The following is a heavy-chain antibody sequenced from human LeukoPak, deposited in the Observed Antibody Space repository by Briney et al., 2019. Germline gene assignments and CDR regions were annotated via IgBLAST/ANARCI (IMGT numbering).Heavy chain of an antibody. Sequence: GASLRLSCAASGFTFSSYAMSGVRQAPGKGLEWVSYISSSGTTIYYADSVKGRFTISRDNAKNSLYLQMNSLRAEDTAAYYCARSGGYYYYGLDVWGKGTTVTVSS. D-gene: IGHD3-10*01. CDR3: ARSGGYYYYGLDV. CDR2: ISSSGTTI. V-gene: IGHV3-48*03. J-gene: IGHJ6*04. CDR1: GFTFSSYA.